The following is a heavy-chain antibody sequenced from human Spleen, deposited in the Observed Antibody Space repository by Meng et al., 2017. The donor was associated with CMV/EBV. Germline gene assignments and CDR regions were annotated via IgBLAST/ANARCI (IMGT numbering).Heavy chain of an antibody. CDR2: IRYDADDK. CDR1: GFTFSSYW. Sequence: GESLKISCAASGFTFSSYWMSWVRQAPGKGLEWLAFIRYDADDKSYADSVKGRFTISRDNSKNTLFLQMNSLRAEDTAVYYCAKALPLGSGHYRYYYYTMDVWGQGTTVTVYS. CDR3: AKALPLGSGHYRYYYYTMDV. J-gene: IGHJ6*02. D-gene: IGHD3-3*01. V-gene: IGHV3-30*02.